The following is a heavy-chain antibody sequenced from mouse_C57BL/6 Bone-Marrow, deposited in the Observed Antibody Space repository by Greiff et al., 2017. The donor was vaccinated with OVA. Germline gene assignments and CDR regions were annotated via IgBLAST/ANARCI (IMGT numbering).Heavy chain of an antibody. V-gene: IGHV1-82*01. CDR2: IYPGDGDT. CDR1: GYAFSSSW. J-gene: IGHJ4*01. CDR3: ARWVGYDYDCDYYAMDY. D-gene: IGHD2-4*01. Sequence: QVQLQQSGPELVKPGASVKIFCKASGYAFSSSWMNWVKQRPGKGLEWIGRIYPGDGDTNYNGKFKGKATLTADKSSSTAYMQLSSLTSEDSAVYFCARWVGYDYDCDYYAMDYWGQGTSVTVSS.